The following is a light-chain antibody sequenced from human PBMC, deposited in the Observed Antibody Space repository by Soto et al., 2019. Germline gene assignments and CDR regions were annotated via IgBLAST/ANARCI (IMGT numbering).Light chain of an antibody. J-gene: IGKJ1*01. V-gene: IGKV3-15*01. Sequence: EILMTQFPATLSVSPGERATLSCRASQSVSSDLAWYQQNPGQPPRPLIFAASARATGIAARFSGSGSGTEFTLTISSLQSENFAIYFCQQYNNWPTFGQGTKVDIK. CDR3: QQYNNWPT. CDR1: QSVSSD. CDR2: AAS.